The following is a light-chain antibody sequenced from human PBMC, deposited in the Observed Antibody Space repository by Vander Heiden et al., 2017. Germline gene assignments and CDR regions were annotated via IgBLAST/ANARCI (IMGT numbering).Light chain of an antibody. CDR2: AAS. V-gene: IGKV1-39*01. CDR3: QQCYSTPQT. CDR1: QSISSY. J-gene: IGKJ2*01. Sequence: DIQMTQSPSPLSASVGDRVTITCRASQSISSYLNWYQQKPGKAPKLLIYAASSLQSGVPSRFSGSGSGTDFTLTISSLQPEDFATYYCQQCYSTPQTFGQGTKLEIK.